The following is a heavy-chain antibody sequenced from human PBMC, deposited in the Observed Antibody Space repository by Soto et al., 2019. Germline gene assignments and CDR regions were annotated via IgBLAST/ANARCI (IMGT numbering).Heavy chain of an antibody. J-gene: IGHJ4*02. CDR3: ARNDYGDYFDY. D-gene: IGHD4-17*01. V-gene: IGHV3-7*01. CDR2: IKQDGSEK. CDR1: GFNFSSYW. Sequence: GGSLRLSCAASGFNFSSYWMSWVRQAPGKGLEWVANIKQDGSEKYYVDSVKGRFTISRDNAKNSLYLQMNSLRAEDTAVYYCARNDYGDYFDYWGQGTLVTVSS.